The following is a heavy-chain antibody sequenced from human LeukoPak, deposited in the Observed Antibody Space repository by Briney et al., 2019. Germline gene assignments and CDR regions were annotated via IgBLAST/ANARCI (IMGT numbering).Heavy chain of an antibody. J-gene: IGHJ4*02. D-gene: IGHD6-19*01. CDR3: ATDVGGWQTYFHY. CDR1: GFTFSSYT. CDR2: ISSRSNYI. V-gene: IGHV3-21*01. Sequence: GRSLRLSCAASGFTFSSYTMNWVRQAPGKGLEWVSSISSRSNYIYYADSVKGRFTISRDNAKNSLYLQMNSLRAEDTAVYYCATDVGGWQTYFHYWGQGTLVTVSS.